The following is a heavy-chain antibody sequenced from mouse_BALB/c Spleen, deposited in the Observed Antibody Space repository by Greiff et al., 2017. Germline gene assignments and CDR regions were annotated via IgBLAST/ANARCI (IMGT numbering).Heavy chain of an antibody. CDR1: GFTFSDYY. J-gene: IGHJ2*01. CDR3: AREGGNY. Sequence: EVQLVESGGGLVKPGGSLKLSCAASGFTFSDYYMYWVRQTPEKRLEWVATISDGGSYTYYPDSVKGRFTISRDNAKNNLYLQMSSLKSEDTAMYYCAREGGNYWGQGTTLTVSS. V-gene: IGHV5-4*02. CDR2: ISDGGSYT.